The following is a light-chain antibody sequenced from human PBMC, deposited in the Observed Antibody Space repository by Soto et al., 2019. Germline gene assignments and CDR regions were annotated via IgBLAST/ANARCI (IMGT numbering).Light chain of an antibody. Sequence: QSALNHPASVSGSPGQSITIYCIGTGSDIGGYNYVSWYQQHPGKAPTLMIYDVWARPLGVSHRFSGSKSGNTASLTISGLQGDDEADYYCSSYTADMTYVFGTGTKVTVL. J-gene: IGLJ1*01. CDR3: SSYTADMTYV. V-gene: IGLV2-14*03. CDR2: DVW. CDR1: GSDIGGYNY.